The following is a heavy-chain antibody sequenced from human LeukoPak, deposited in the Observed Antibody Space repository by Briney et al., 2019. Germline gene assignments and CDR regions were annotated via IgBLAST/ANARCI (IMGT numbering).Heavy chain of an antibody. CDR3: ARGQRRHTDMAPSFDY. CDR1: GFTFSSYW. V-gene: IGHV3-7*01. J-gene: IGHJ4*02. Sequence: AGGSLRLSCAASGFTFSSYWMSWVRQAPGKGLEWVANIKQDGSEKYYVDSVKGRFTISRDNAKNSLYLQMNSLRPEDTAVYYCARGQRRHTDMAPSFDYWGQGTLVTVSS. CDR2: IKQDGSEK. D-gene: IGHD5-18*01.